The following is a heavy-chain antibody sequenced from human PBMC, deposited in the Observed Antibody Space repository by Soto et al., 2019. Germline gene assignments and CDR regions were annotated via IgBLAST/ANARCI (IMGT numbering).Heavy chain of an antibody. CDR3: ARANSGYVRFDY. Sequence: PLSLTCAVSGGSISSGGYSWSWIRQPPGKGLEWIGYIYHSGSTYYNPSLKSRVTISVDRSKNQFSLKLSSVTAADTAVYYCARANSGYVRFDYWGQGTLVTVSS. D-gene: IGHD5-12*01. J-gene: IGHJ4*02. V-gene: IGHV4-30-2*01. CDR1: GGSISSGGYS. CDR2: IYHSGST.